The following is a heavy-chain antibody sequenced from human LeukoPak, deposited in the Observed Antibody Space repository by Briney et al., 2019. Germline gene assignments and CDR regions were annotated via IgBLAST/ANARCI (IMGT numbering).Heavy chain of an antibody. CDR3: ARDILSTAIDY. Sequence: GASVKVSCKASGGTFSSYAISWVRQAPGQGLEWMGWISAYNGNTNYAQKLQGRVTMTTDTSTSTAYMELRSLRSDDTAVYYCARDILSTAIDYWGQGTLVTVSS. CDR2: ISAYNGNT. V-gene: IGHV1-18*01. CDR1: GGTFSSYA. J-gene: IGHJ4*02. D-gene: IGHD2/OR15-2a*01.